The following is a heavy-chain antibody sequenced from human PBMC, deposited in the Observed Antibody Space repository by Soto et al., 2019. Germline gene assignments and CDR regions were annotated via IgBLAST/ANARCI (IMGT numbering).Heavy chain of an antibody. V-gene: IGHV3-23*01. CDR3: AKSTPTWQQLVPMPDY. J-gene: IGHJ4*02. CDR2: ISGSGGST. D-gene: IGHD6-13*01. Sequence: GGSLRLSCAASGFTFSSYAMSWVRQAPGKGLEWVSAISGSGGSTYYADSVKGRFTISRDNSKNTLYLQMNSLRAEDTAVYYCAKSTPTWQQLVPMPDYWGQGTLVTVSS. CDR1: GFTFSSYA.